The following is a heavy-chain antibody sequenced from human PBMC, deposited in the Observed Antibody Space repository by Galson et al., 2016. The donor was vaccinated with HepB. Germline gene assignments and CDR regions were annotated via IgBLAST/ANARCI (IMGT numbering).Heavy chain of an antibody. CDR2: IIPVFGTS. J-gene: IGHJ6*02. D-gene: IGHD1-26*01. CDR3: ARTLSGSSFDYAMDV. CDR1: GGTFSRNG. V-gene: IGHV1-69*13. Sequence: SVKVSCKASGGTFSRNGISWVRQAPGQGLEWIGGIIPVFGTSNYAQRFQGRVTIIPDESTSTAYMDLNRLRSDDTTVFYCARTLSGSSFDYAMDVWGQGTTVAVSS.